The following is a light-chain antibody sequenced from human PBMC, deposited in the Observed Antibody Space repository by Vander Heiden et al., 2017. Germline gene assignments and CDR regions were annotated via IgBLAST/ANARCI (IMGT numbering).Light chain of an antibody. V-gene: IGLV1-44*01. CDR2: SND. J-gene: IGLJ2*01. Sequence: QSVLTQPPSASGTPGQRVTITCSGSSSNIGKHTVSWYQHLPGTAPKVVIYSNDHRPSGVPDRFSGSKSGTSASLSISGLQSEDEADYYCSAWQDSLNGPVFGGGTKLT. CDR3: SAWQDSLNGPV. CDR1: SSNIGKHT.